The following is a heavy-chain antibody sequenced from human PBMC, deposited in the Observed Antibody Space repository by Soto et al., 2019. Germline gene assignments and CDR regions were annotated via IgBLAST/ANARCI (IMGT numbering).Heavy chain of an antibody. CDR2: ISAGSLFI. D-gene: IGHD3-16*01. V-gene: IGHV3-21*01. CDR3: ARSPGVGVRGAY. Sequence: EVQLVESGGGLVKPGESLRLSCAGSGFTFSAYNINWVRQAPGKGLVWVSSISAGSLFIYQPDSMKGRFTISRDDARNSVYLHMNGLTAEDTAVYYCARSPGVGVRGAYWGQGTLVTVSS. J-gene: IGHJ4*02. CDR1: GFTFSAYN.